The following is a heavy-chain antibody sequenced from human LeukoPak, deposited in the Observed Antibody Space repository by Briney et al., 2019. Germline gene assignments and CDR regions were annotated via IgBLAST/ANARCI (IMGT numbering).Heavy chain of an antibody. D-gene: IGHD3-10*01. CDR3: ARVTYYYGSGSYSRTCYFDY. V-gene: IGHV4-61*01. CDR2: IYYSGNT. J-gene: IGHJ4*02. CDR1: GGSVSSGNYY. Sequence: PSETLSLTCAVSGGSVSSGNYYWSWIRQPPGKGLEWIGHIYYSGNTNYKPSLKSRVTMSVDTSKNQFSLKLSSVTAADTAVYYCARVTYYYGSGSYSRTCYFDYWGQGTLVTVSS.